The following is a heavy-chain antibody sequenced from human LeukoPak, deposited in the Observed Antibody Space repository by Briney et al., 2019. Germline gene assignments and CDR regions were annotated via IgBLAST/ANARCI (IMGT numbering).Heavy chain of an antibody. D-gene: IGHD6-13*01. CDR1: GFTFSSYA. CDR3: ARAPAAEYYFDY. J-gene: IGHJ4*02. CDR2: ISGSGGST. V-gene: IGHV3-23*01. Sequence: GGSLRLSCAASGFTFSSYAMSWVRQAPGKGLEWVSAISGSGGSTYYADSVKGRFTISRDNAKNSLYLQMNSLRAEDTAVYYCARAPAAEYYFDYWGQGTLVTVSS.